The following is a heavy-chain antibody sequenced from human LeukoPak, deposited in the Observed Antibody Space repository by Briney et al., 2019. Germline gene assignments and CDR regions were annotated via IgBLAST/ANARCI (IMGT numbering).Heavy chain of an antibody. J-gene: IGHJ4*02. Sequence: KPSETLSLTCAVSGYSISSGYYWGWIRQPPGKGLEWIGSIYHSGSTYYNPSLKSRVTISVDTSKNQFSLKLSSVTAADTAVYYCARSTLRWGYYFDYWGQGTLVTVSS. D-gene: IGHD4-23*01. CDR2: IYHSGST. V-gene: IGHV4-38-2*01. CDR1: GYSISSGYY. CDR3: ARSTLRWGYYFDY.